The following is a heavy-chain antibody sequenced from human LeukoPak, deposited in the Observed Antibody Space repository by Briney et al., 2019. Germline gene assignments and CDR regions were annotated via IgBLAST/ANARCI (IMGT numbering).Heavy chain of an antibody. CDR3: ARGLLYCSGGSCYSANWFDP. Sequence: ASVKVSCKASGYPFIGNYIHWVRQAPGQGLEWMGIINPSGGSTSYAQKFQGRVTITRNTSISTAYMELSSLRSEDTAVYYCARGLLYCSGGSCYSANWFDPWGQGTLVTVSS. J-gene: IGHJ5*02. D-gene: IGHD2-15*01. CDR2: INPSGGST. CDR1: GYPFIGNY. V-gene: IGHV1-46*01.